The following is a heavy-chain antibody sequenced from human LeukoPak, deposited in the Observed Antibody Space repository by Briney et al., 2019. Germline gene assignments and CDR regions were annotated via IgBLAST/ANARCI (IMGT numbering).Heavy chain of an antibody. Sequence: GGSLRLSCAASAFTFSTYGMHWVRQAPGKGLEWAAVISYDAKNKYYSDSVKGRFTISRDNSKNTLYLQMNSLRAEDTAVYYCAKASWATVTILDYWGQGTLVTVSS. CDR2: ISYDAKNK. D-gene: IGHD4-17*01. CDR3: AKASWATVTILDY. CDR1: AFTFSTYG. V-gene: IGHV3-30*18. J-gene: IGHJ4*02.